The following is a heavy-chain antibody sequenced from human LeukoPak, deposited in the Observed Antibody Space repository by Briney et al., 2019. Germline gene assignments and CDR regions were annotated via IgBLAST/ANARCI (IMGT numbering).Heavy chain of an antibody. CDR3: ARIINYYGSGSYGAFDI. V-gene: IGHV3-20*01. D-gene: IGHD3-10*01. CDR2: INWNGGST. CDR1: GFTFSSYS. J-gene: IGHJ3*02. Sequence: GGSLRLSCAASGFTFSSYSMNWVRQAPGKGLEWVPGINWNGGSTGYADSVKGRFTISRDNAKNSLYLQMNSLRAEDTALYHCARIINYYGSGSYGAFDIWGQGTMVTVSS.